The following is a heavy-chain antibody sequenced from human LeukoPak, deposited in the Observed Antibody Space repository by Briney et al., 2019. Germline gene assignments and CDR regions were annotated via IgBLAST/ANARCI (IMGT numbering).Heavy chain of an antibody. D-gene: IGHD2-2*01. J-gene: IGHJ4*02. V-gene: IGHV3-74*01. CDR2: ISSDGSNT. Sequence: GGSLRLSCAVSGFTFSSGYMHWVRHPPGKGPVWVSRISSDGSNTIYADSVKGRFTISRDHARNMLYLQMIRLRAADTAVYYCARYAGGGVYWGQGTLVTVSS. CDR1: GFTFSSGY. CDR3: ARYAGGGVY.